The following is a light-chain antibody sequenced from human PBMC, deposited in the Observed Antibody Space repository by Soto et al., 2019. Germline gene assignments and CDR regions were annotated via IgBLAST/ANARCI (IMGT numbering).Light chain of an antibody. CDR2: KTS. Sequence: DINMTQSPSTLSASVGDRVTITCRASQSLIMWLAWYQQKPGKAPNLLIYKTSSLESGVPSRFSGSGSGTDFTLTISSLQPDDFATYYCQHWTDYSWTFGQGTKVEVK. CDR3: QHWTDYSWT. CDR1: QSLIMW. V-gene: IGKV1-5*03. J-gene: IGKJ1*01.